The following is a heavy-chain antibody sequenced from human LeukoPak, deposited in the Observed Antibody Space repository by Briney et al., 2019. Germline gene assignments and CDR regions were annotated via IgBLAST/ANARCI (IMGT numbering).Heavy chain of an antibody. CDR2: IIPIFGTA. CDR3: ARIVVVTSTDFDY. CDR1: GGTFSSYA. Sequence: GASVKVSCKASGGTFSSYAISWVRQAPGQGLEWMGGIIPIFGTANYAQKFQGRVTITADESTSTAYMELSSLRSEDTAVYYCARIVVVTSTDFDYWGQGTLVIVSS. D-gene: IGHD3-22*01. V-gene: IGHV1-69*13. J-gene: IGHJ4*02.